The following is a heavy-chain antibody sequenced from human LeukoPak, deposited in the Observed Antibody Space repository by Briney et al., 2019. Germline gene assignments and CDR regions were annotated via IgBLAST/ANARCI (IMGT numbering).Heavy chain of an antibody. D-gene: IGHD3-22*01. V-gene: IGHV1-69*01. Sequence: SVKVSCKASGGTFSSYAISWVRQAPGQGLEWMGGIIPIFGTANYAQKFQGRVTITADESTSAAYVELSSLRSEDTAVYYCARDSRGDSSGYYYDAFDIWGQGTMVTVSS. J-gene: IGHJ3*02. CDR1: GGTFSSYA. CDR3: ARDSRGDSSGYYYDAFDI. CDR2: IIPIFGTA.